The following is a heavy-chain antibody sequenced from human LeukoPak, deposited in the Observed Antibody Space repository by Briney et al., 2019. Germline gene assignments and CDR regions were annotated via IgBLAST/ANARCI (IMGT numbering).Heavy chain of an antibody. J-gene: IGHJ4*02. CDR2: IYSGGST. D-gene: IGHD3-22*01. CDR1: GFTFSSNY. Sequence: GGSLRLSCAASGFTFSSNYMSWVRQAPGKGLEWVSVIYSGGSTYYADSVRGRFTISRDNSKNTLYPQMNSLGAEDTAVYYCARVSYYDSSGYYFLSYVDYWGQGTLVTVSS. V-gene: IGHV3-53*01. CDR3: ARVSYYDSSGYYFLSYVDY.